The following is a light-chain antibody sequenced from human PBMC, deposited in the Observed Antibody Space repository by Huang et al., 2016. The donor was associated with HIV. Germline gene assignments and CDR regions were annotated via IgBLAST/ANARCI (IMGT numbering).Light chain of an antibody. CDR2: SAS. J-gene: IGKJ1*01. V-gene: IGKV3-15*01. CDR1: QSVTSN. CDR3: QHYNNWPWWT. Sequence: EVVMTQSPAILSVSPGERATLSCRASQSVTSNLAWYQQKPGQAPGLLIYSASTRANGIPARFSGSGSGTEFTLTISSLQSEEFAVYYCQHYNNWPWWTFGQGTKVE.